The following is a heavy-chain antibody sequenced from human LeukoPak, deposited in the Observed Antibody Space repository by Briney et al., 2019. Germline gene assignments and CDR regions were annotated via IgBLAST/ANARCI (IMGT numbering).Heavy chain of an antibody. CDR2: INPSGGST. V-gene: IGHV1-46*01. J-gene: IGHJ4*02. D-gene: IGHD3-22*01. CDR1: GYTFTSYS. CDR3: ARDRHYDSSGYPLLHFGY. Sequence: GASVKVSCKASGYTFTSYSIHWVRQAPGQGLEWMGIINPSGGSTSYAQKFQGRVTMTRDTSTSTVYMELSSLRSEDTAVYYCARDRHYDSSGYPLLHFGYWGQGTLVTVSS.